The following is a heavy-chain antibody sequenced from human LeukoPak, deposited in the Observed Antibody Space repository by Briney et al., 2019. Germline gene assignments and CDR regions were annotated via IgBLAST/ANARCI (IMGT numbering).Heavy chain of an antibody. CDR3: ARDAASGTYEEFDY. CDR2: ITPNSGGT. Sequence: ASVKVSCKASGYTFTGYYMRWVRQAPGQGLEWMGWITPNSGGTNYAQRFQGRVTMTRDTSISTAYMVLSSLTSDDTAVYYCARDAASGTYEEFDYWGQGTLVTVSS. D-gene: IGHD1-26*01. CDR1: GYTFTGYY. V-gene: IGHV1-2*02. J-gene: IGHJ4*02.